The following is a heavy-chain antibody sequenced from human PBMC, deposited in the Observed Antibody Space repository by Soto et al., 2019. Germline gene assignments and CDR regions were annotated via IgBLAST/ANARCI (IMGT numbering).Heavy chain of an antibody. CDR2: VFPGDSET. CDR1: GYTFNNYW. D-gene: IGHD2-15*01. V-gene: IGHV5-51*01. J-gene: IGHJ4*02. Sequence: GESLKFSCKVSGYTFNNYWVAWVRQRPGKGLAWMGIVFPGDSETRYSPTFQGQVTLSADQSTSTAFLQWNSLRASDTAVYYCARRKMHCGGGSCYGPNDLDYWDQGTKVSV. CDR3: ARRKMHCGGGSCYGPNDLDY.